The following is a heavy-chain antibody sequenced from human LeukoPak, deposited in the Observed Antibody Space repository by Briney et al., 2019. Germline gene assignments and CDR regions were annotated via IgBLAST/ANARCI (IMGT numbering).Heavy chain of an antibody. CDR1: GDSVSSNNGA. J-gene: IGHJ4*02. V-gene: IGHV6-1*01. CDR3: ARDVGTTGWHTFDY. CDR2: TYYRSKWYN. D-gene: IGHD3-9*01. Sequence: PSQTLSLTCAISGDSVSSNNGAWNWIRQSPSRGLEWLGRTYYRSKWYNDYAGSLISRITISPDTSKNQLSLQLYSVTPEDTAVYYCARDVGTTGWHTFDYWGQGTLVTVSS.